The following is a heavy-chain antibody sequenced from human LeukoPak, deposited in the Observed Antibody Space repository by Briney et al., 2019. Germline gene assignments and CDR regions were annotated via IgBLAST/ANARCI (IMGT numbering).Heavy chain of an antibody. D-gene: IGHD1-20*01. CDR3: AKDRHNWNDWAPDAFDI. CDR2: ISGSGGST. CDR1: GFTLSSYA. J-gene: IGHJ3*02. V-gene: IGHV3-23*01. Sequence: PGGSLGLSCAASGFTLSSYAMSWVRQAPGKGLEWVSAISGSGGSTYYADSVKGRFTISRDNSKNTLYLQMNSLRAEDTAVYYCAKDRHNWNDWAPDAFDIWGQGTMVTVSS.